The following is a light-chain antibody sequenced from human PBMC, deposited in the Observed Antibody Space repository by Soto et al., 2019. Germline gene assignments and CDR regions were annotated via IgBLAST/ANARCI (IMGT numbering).Light chain of an antibody. J-gene: IGLJ1*01. Sequence: QSALTQPASVSGSPGQSITISCTGTSSDVGGYNSVSWYQHHPGKAPKLMIYNVYNRPSGVFHLFSGSKSGSTASLTISGLQADDEADYYCSSYTYSSTYLFGTGTKVTV. V-gene: IGLV2-14*03. CDR1: SSDVGGYNS. CDR3: SSYTYSSTYL. CDR2: NVY.